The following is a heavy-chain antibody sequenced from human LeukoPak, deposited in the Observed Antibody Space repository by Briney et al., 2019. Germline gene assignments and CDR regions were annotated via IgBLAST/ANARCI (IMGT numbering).Heavy chain of an antibody. J-gene: IGHJ4*02. Sequence: SETLSLTCTVSGGSVSSGDYYWRWIRQPPGKGLEWIGYIYLSGGTYYNPPLKSRVTISVDTSKNQFSLKLTSVTAADTAVYYCARVTCSGGSCYSFDYWGQGTLVTVSS. V-gene: IGHV4-30-4*01. CDR2: IYLSGGT. CDR3: ARVTCSGGSCYSFDY. D-gene: IGHD2-15*01. CDR1: GGSVSSGDYY.